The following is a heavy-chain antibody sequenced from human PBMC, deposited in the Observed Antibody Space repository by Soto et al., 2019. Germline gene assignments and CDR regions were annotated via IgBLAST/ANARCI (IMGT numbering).Heavy chain of an antibody. CDR2: IGDDGNSK. D-gene: IGHD5-12*01. CDR3: ASDSGDYSGYGGAVDM. V-gene: IGHV3-33*01. CDR1: GFTFSRYG. J-gene: IGHJ3*02. Sequence: QVQLVESGGGVVQPGRSLRLSCAASGFTFSRYGMNWVRQAPGKGLEWVAGIGDDGNSKYYADSVKGRITISRDNPKRKIYGQRDGHRAEDTAANDRASDSGDYSGYGGAVDMGGEGTMVTVSS.